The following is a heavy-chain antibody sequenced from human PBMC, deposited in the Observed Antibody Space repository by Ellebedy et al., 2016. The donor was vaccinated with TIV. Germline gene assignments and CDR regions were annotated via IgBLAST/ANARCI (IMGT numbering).Heavy chain of an antibody. Sequence: PGGSLRLSCAASGITSSGLTFSRFWMQWVRQPPGQGLVWVSRINSDGRSTDYADSVKGRFTISRDNAKNTLYLEMNRLRAEDTAVYYCARGRERLGYYGMDVWGQGTTVTVSS. CDR2: INSDGRST. V-gene: IGHV3-74*01. CDR1: GITSSGLTFSRFW. CDR3: ARGRERLGYYGMDV. D-gene: IGHD6-25*01. J-gene: IGHJ6*02.